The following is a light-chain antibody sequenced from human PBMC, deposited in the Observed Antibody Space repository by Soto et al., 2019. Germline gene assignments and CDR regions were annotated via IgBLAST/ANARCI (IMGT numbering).Light chain of an antibody. Sequence: DIVLTQSPGTLSLSPGERAALSCRASQSVSSSYLAWYQQKPGQAPRLLIYGASNRATGIADRFSGSGSGTDFTLTISRLEPEDFAVYYCQQYDNSPLTFGGGTKVDNK. V-gene: IGKV3-20*01. J-gene: IGKJ4*01. CDR2: GAS. CDR1: QSVSSSY. CDR3: QQYDNSPLT.